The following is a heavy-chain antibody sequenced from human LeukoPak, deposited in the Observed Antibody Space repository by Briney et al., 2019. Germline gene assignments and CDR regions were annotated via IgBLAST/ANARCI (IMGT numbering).Heavy chain of an antibody. CDR3: ARDWAPSSSDAFDI. Sequence: GGSLGLSCAASGFSFSSYAMNWVRQAPGKGLEWVSSISSSSSYIYYADSVKGRFTISRDNAKNSLYLQMNSLRVEDTAVYYCARDWAPSSSDAFDIWGQGTRVTVSS. CDR1: GFSFSSYA. J-gene: IGHJ3*02. D-gene: IGHD6-6*01. V-gene: IGHV3-21*01. CDR2: ISSSSSYI.